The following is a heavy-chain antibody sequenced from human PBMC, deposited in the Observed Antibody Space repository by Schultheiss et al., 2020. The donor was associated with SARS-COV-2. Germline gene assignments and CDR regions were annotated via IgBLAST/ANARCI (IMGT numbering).Heavy chain of an antibody. V-gene: IGHV4-34*03. J-gene: IGHJ4*02. CDR3: RAVAGTRDY. CDR1: GGSFSGYY. D-gene: IGHD6-19*01. Sequence: SETLSLTCAVYGGSFSGYYWSWIRQPPGKGLEWIGEINHSGSTNYNPSLKSRVTISVDTSKNQFSLKLSSVTAADTAVYSCRAVAGTRDYWGQGTLVTVSS. CDR2: INHSGST.